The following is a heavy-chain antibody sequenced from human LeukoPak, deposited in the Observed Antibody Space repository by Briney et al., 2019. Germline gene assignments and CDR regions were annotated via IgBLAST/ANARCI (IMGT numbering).Heavy chain of an antibody. V-gene: IGHV7-4-1*02. D-gene: IGHD6-13*01. CDR2: INTNTGNP. CDR1: GYTFTSYA. Sequence: ASVKISCKASGYTFTSYAMNWVRQAPGQGLEWMGWINTNTGNPTYAQGFTGRFVFSLDTSVSTAYLQISSLKAEDTAVYYCARDICGIAAAYGDYYGMDVWGQGTTVTVSS. CDR3: ARDICGIAAAYGDYYGMDV. J-gene: IGHJ6*02.